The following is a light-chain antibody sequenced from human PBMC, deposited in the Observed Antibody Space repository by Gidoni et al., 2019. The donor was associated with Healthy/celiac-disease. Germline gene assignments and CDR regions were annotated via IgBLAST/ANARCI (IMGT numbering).Light chain of an antibody. V-gene: IGKV3-20*01. CDR3: QQYGSSPRT. J-gene: IGKJ1*01. CDR2: GAS. CDR1: QSVSSTY. Sequence: VLPHSPGTRSLSPGERATLSCRASQSVSSTYLAWYQQKPGQAPSLLIYGASSRATGSPDRFSGSGSVTDFTLTISRLEPEDFAVYYCQQYGSSPRTFGQGTKVEIK.